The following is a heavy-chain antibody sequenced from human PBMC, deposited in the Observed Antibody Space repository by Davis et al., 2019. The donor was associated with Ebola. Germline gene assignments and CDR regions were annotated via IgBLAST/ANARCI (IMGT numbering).Heavy chain of an antibody. D-gene: IGHD3-22*01. CDR1: GDSISSGGFS. J-gene: IGHJ4*02. CDR2: IFYSGST. V-gene: IGHV4-30-4*07. CDR3: ARRVRGYDSSGYTDY. Sequence: MPSETLSLTCAVSGDSISSGGFSWSWIRQPPGKGPEWIGCIFYSGSTYYNPSLKCRVSISVDTSKTQFSLKLNSVTAADTAVYYCARRVRGYDSSGYTDYWGQGTLVTVSS.